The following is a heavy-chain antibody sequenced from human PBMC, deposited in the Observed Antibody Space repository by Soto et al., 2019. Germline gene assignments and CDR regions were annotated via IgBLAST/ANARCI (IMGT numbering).Heavy chain of an antibody. Sequence: EVQLLESGGGLVQPGGSLRLSCAASGFTFSSHAMSWVRQAPGKGLEWVSAISGSGGSTYYADSVKGRFTISRDNSKNTLYLQMNSLRAEDTAVYYCAKGLVVADYYYYYGMDVWGQGTTVTVSS. CDR1: GFTFSSHA. CDR3: AKGLVVADYYYYYGMDV. CDR2: ISGSGGST. J-gene: IGHJ6*02. V-gene: IGHV3-23*01. D-gene: IGHD2-15*01.